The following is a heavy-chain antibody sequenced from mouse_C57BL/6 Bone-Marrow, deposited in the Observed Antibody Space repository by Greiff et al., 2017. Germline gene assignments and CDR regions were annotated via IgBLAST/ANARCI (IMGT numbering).Heavy chain of an antibody. CDR2: IYPGSGST. CDR1: GYTFTSYW. J-gene: IGHJ3*01. CDR3: ARRHYGSSYYAY. Sequence: VQLQQPGAELVKPGASVKMSCKASGYTFTSYWITWVKQRPGQGLEWIGDIYPGSGSTNYNEKFKSKATLTVDTSSSTAYMQLSSLTSEDSAVYYCARRHYGSSYYAYWGQGTLVTVSA. V-gene: IGHV1-55*01. D-gene: IGHD1-1*01.